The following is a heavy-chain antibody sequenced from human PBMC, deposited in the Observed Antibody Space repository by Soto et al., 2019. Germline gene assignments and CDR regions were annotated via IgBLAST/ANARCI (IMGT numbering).Heavy chain of an antibody. Sequence: QVQLVQSGAEVKKPGASVKVSCKASGYTFTGYYMHWVRQAPGQGLEWMGWINPNSGGTNYAQKFQGRVTMTRDTSISTAYMERSRLRSDGTAVYYCARPVGSGSYYFNWFDPWGQGTLVTVSS. CDR3: ARPVGSGSYYFNWFDP. D-gene: IGHD3-10*01. J-gene: IGHJ5*02. CDR1: GYTFTGYY. V-gene: IGHV1-2*02. CDR2: INPNSGGT.